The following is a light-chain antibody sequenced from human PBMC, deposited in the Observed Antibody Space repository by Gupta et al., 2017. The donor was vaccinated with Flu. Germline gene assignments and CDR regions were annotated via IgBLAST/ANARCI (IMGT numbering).Light chain of an antibody. CDR3: QQSTSTPFT. J-gene: IGKJ3*01. CDR2: AVS. V-gene: IGKV1-39*01. CDR1: QTISSY. Sequence: TSGSASVGDRVSITCLASQTISSYLNWYQQKPGKAPRLLIYAVSRWESGVPTRFSGSGSGTDFTLTISRLQPEDFATYYCQQSTSTPFTFGHGTKVDIK.